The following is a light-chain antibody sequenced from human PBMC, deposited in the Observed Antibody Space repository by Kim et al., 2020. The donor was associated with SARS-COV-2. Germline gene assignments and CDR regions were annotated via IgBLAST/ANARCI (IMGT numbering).Light chain of an antibody. CDR3: QQYSSAPYT. V-gene: IGKV1-27*01. J-gene: IGKJ2*01. Sequence: DIQMTQSPSSLSASVGDRVTITCRASQGVSTYLAWYQQKPGKAPQLLIYAASTLQSGVTPRFSGSGSGTDFTLTIDSLEPDDVATYSCQQYSSAPYTFGQGTKLEI. CDR2: AAS. CDR1: QGVSTY.